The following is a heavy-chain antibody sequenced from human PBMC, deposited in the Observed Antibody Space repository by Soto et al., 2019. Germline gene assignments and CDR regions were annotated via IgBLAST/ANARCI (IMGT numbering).Heavy chain of an antibody. V-gene: IGHV1-18*01. CDR2: ISAYNGNT. D-gene: IGHD2-15*01. Sequence: ASVKVSCKASGYTFTSYGISWVRQAPGQGLEWMGWISAYNGNTNYAQKLQGRVTMTTDTSTSTAYMELRSLRSDDTAVYYCVRSKEVVAANDSHSRGQGTLVTVSS. J-gene: IGHJ5*01. CDR1: GYTFTSYG. CDR3: VRSKEVVAANDSHS.